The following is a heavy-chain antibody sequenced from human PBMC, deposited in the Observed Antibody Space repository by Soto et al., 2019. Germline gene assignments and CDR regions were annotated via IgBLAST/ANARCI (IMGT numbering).Heavy chain of an antibody. V-gene: IGHV1-2*02. J-gene: IGHJ4*02. CDR1: GNTHTIYF. D-gene: IGHD3-16*01. CDR3: ARGGSYYAH. Sequence: QVQLVQSGAEVKQPGASVRVSCKASGNTHTIYFIHWLRQPPGQGLEWMGWINSVSGGTNYAPRFRGRVSMTRDTSSATAFMDLSGLRSDDTAVYYCARGGSYYAHWGQGTLVTVSS. CDR2: INSVSGGT.